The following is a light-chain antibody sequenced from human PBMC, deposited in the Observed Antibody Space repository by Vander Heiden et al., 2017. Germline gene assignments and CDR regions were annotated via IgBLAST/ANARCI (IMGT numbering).Light chain of an antibody. CDR3: CSYAGSSTPWV. CDR1: SSDVGSYNL. V-gene: IGLV2-23*02. CDR2: EVS. J-gene: IGLJ3*02. Sequence: CTGTSSDVGSYNLVSWYQQHPGKAPKLMIYEVSKRPAGVSNRFSGSKAGNTASLTISGLQAEDEADYYCCSYAGSSTPWVFGGGTKLTVL.